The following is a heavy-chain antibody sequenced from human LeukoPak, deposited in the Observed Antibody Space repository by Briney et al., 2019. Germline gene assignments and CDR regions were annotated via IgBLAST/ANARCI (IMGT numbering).Heavy chain of an antibody. CDR3: ARDLGTSLVDY. D-gene: IGHD1-7*01. CDR1: GYTFTSYG. Sequence: AASVKVSFKASGYTFTSYGISWVRQAPGQGVEWMGWISAYNGNTNYAQKLQGRVTITTDTSTSTAYMELRSLRSDDTAVYYCARDLGTSLVDYWGQGTLVTVSS. CDR2: ISAYNGNT. V-gene: IGHV1-18*01. J-gene: IGHJ4*02.